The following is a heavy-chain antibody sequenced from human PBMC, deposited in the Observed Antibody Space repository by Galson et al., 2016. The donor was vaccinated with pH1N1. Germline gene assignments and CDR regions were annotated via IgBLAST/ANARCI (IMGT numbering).Heavy chain of an antibody. D-gene: IGHD5-18*01. CDR3: ARARGHAAMDPFDF. V-gene: IGHV1-69*02. CDR2: MIPILGLS. Sequence: SVKVSCKASGGTFTSYTITWVRQAPGRGLEWMGRMIPILGLSNCAQKFQGRVTITADKSRSTAYMELSSLKSEDTAVYFCARARGHAAMDPFDFWGQGTLVTVSS. CDR1: GGTFTSYT. J-gene: IGHJ4*02.